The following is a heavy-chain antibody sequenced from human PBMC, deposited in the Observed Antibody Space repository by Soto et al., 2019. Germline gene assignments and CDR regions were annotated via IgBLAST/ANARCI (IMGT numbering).Heavy chain of an antibody. V-gene: IGHV4-30-4*01. CDR2: IFHSGNT. CDR3: ASVTCNAFAI. D-gene: IGHD4-4*01. Sequence: QVQLQESGPGLVKPSQTLSLTCAVSGGSISGSANYWSWIRQPPGKGLEWIGYIFHSGNTYYSPSLHSRLSISVDTSKDQFSLELSSVTAAETAMYYCASVTCNAFAIGGQGTLVTVSS. CDR1: GGSISGSANY. J-gene: IGHJ3*02.